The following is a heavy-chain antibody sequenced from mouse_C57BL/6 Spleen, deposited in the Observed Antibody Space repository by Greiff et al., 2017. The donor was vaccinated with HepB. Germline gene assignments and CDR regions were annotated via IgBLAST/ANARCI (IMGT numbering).Heavy chain of an antibody. CDR1: GFTFSDYY. CDR3: ARRDYDYDWFAY. J-gene: IGHJ3*01. V-gene: IGHV5-16*01. D-gene: IGHD2-4*01. Sequence: EVKLVESEGGLVQPGSSMKLSCTASGFTFSDYYMAWVRQVPEKGLEWVANINYDGSSTYYLDSLKSRFIISRDNAKNILYLQMSSLKSEDTATYYCARRDYDYDWFAYWGQGTLVTVSA. CDR2: INYDGSST.